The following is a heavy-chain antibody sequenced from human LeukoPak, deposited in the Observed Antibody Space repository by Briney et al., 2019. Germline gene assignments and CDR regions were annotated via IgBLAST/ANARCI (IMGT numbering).Heavy chain of an antibody. V-gene: IGHV4-4*02. Sequence: PSETLSLTCAVSGGSILTTNWWSWVRQPPGKGLEWIGEAHLSGASNYNPSLKSRVNMSIDKSKNQLSLELTSVTAADTAIYYCTRESGAFSPFGYWGQGTLVTVLS. CDR3: TRESGAFSPFGY. CDR2: AHLSGAS. J-gene: IGHJ4*02. CDR1: GGSILTTNW. D-gene: IGHD1-26*01.